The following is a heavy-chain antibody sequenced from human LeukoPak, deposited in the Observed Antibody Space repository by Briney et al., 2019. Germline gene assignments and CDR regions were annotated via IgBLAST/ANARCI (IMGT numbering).Heavy chain of an antibody. Sequence: SETLSLTCAVYGGSFSGYYWSWIRQPPGKGLEWIGEINHSGSTNYNPSLKSRVTISVDTFKNQFSLKLSSVTAADTAVYYCARVRQTYYYDSSGYYGVWGQGTLVTVSS. V-gene: IGHV4-34*01. CDR3: ARVRQTYYYDSSGYYGV. CDR1: GGSFSGYY. CDR2: INHSGST. D-gene: IGHD3-22*01. J-gene: IGHJ4*02.